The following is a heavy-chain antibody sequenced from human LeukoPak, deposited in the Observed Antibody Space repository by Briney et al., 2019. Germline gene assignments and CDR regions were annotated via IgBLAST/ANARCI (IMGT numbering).Heavy chain of an antibody. CDR2: IYYSGST. J-gene: IGHJ5*01. CDR3: ARVGRVLRFLEWFDY. CDR1: DYLINNGYY. D-gene: IGHD3-3*01. V-gene: IGHV4-38-2*01. Sequence: PSETLSLTCAVSDYLINNGYYWGWIRQPPGKGLEWIGSIYYSGSTYYNPSLKSRVTISVDTSKNQFSLKLSSVTAADTAVYYCARVGRVLRFLEWFDYWGQGTLVTVSS.